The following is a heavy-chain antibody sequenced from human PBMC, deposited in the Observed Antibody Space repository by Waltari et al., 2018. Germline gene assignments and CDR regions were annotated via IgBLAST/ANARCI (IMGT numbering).Heavy chain of an antibody. CDR3: ARDTNMIVVAGGAFDI. J-gene: IGHJ3*02. Sequence: QLQLQESGPGLVKPSETLSLTCTVSGCSISSSSYYWGWIRHPPGKGLEWIGSIYYSGSTYYNPSLKSRVTISVDTSKNQFSLKLSSVTAADTAVYYCARDTNMIVVAGGAFDIWGQGTMVTVSS. V-gene: IGHV4-39*07. D-gene: IGHD3-22*01. CDR1: GCSISSSSYY. CDR2: IYYSGST.